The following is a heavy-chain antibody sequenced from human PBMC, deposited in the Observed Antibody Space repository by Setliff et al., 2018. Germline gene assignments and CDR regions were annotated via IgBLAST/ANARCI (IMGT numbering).Heavy chain of an antibody. D-gene: IGHD1-1*01. CDR1: GGSFNSGVYY. CDR2: IYHGGDT. V-gene: IGHV4-39*01. Sequence: TSETLSLTCTVSGGSFNSGVYYWGWIRQPPGKGLEWIGRIYHGGDTYYNASLKSRLTISVDTSKNQFSLKLRSVTAADTAVYYCARTGTYRYFDYWGQGALVTVSS. J-gene: IGHJ4*02. CDR3: ARTGTYRYFDY.